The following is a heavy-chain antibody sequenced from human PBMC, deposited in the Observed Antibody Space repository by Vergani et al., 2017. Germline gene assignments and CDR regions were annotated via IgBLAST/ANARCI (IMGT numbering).Heavy chain of an antibody. CDR3: ARTLKFLDMDV. J-gene: IGHJ6*04. CDR2: TRNKARGYST. D-gene: IGHD3-3*01. CDR1: GDSISSNNC. V-gene: IGHV3-72*01. Sequence: VQLQESGPGLVKPPGTLCLTCAVSGDSISSNNCWTWVRQPPGKGLEWIARTRNKARGYSTDYAASVRGRFIVSRDASGKSVSLQMTRLRIDDTAVYFCARTLKFLDMDVWGKGTTVTVSS.